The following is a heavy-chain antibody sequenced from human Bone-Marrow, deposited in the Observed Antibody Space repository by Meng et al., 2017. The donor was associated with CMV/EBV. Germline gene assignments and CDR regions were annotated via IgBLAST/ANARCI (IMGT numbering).Heavy chain of an antibody. CDR1: GFTVSSNY. D-gene: IGHD2-15*01. CDR3: ARLGDCSGGSCYYYYYGMDV. CDR2: IYSGGST. V-gene: IGHV3-53*01. J-gene: IGHJ6*02. Sequence: GGSLRLSCAASGFTVSSNYMSWVRQAPGKGLEWVSVIYSGGSTYYADSVKGRFTISRDNSKNTLYLQMNSLRAEDTAVYYCARLGDCSGGSCYYYYYGMDVWGQGTTVTVSS.